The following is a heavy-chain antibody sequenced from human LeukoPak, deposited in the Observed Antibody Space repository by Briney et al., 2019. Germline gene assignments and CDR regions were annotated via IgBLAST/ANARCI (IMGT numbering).Heavy chain of an antibody. Sequence: GESLKISCKGSGYSFTSYWIGWVRQMPGKGLEWMGIIYPGDSDTRYSPSFQGQVTISADKSISTAYLQWSGLKASDTAMYYCARGKCSGGSCYEGNAFDIWGQGTMVTVSS. J-gene: IGHJ3*02. CDR2: IYPGDSDT. D-gene: IGHD2-15*01. CDR1: GYSFTSYW. CDR3: ARGKCSGGSCYEGNAFDI. V-gene: IGHV5-51*01.